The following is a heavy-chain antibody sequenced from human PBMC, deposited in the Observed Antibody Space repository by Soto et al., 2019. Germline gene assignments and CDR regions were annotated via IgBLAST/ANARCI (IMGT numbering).Heavy chain of an antibody. V-gene: IGHV4-61*01. CDR3: ARGYCSGGSCYHYHYGMDV. CDR1: GGSVSSGSYY. J-gene: IGHJ6*02. CDR2: IYYSGST. D-gene: IGHD2-15*01. Sequence: SETLSLTCTVSGGSVSSGSYYWSWIRQPPGKGLEWIGYIYYSGSTNYNPSLKSRVTISVDTSKNQFSLKLSSVTAADTAVYYCARGYCSGGSCYHYHYGMDVWGQGTTVTVSS.